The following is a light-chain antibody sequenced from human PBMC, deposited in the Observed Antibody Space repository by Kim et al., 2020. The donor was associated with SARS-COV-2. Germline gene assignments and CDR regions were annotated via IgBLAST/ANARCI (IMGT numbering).Light chain of an antibody. CDR2: AAS. CDR1: RTVNNY. CDR3: QQSYGTPHT. J-gene: IGKJ2*01. V-gene: IGKV1-39*01. Sequence: DIQMTRSPSSLSASVGDRVTIACRASRTVNNYVNWYQQKPGKAPKLLIYAASSLQRGVPSRFSGSGSGTDFTLTVTSLQPEDFATYYCQQSYGTPHTFGQGTKLEI.